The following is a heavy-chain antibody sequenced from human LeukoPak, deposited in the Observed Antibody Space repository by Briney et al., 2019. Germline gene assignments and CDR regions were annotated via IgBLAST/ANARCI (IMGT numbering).Heavy chain of an antibody. V-gene: IGHV3-48*03. CDR3: ARDTTARSFDY. CDR1: GFTFSNYG. CDR2: ISSSGSTI. D-gene: IGHD5-18*01. Sequence: GGSLRLSCAASGFTFSNYGMNWVRQAPGKGLEWVSYISSSGSTIYYADSVKGRFTIPRDNAKNSLYLQMNSLRAEDTAVYYCARDTTARSFDYWGQGTLVTVSS. J-gene: IGHJ4*02.